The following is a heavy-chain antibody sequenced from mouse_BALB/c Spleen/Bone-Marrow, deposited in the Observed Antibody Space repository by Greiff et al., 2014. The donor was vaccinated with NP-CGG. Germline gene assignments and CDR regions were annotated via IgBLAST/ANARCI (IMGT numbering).Heavy chain of an antibody. CDR1: GYTFTDYA. D-gene: IGHD1-1*01. V-gene: IGHV1-67*01. Sequence: VQLQQSGPELVRPGVSAKISCKGSGYTFTDYAMHWVKQSHAKSLEWIGVISTYSGNTNYNQKFKGKATMTVDKSSSTAYMELARLTSEDSAIYYRARYGYGSSYYAMDYWGQGTSVTVSS. CDR2: ISTYSGNT. CDR3: ARYGYGSSYYAMDY. J-gene: IGHJ4*01.